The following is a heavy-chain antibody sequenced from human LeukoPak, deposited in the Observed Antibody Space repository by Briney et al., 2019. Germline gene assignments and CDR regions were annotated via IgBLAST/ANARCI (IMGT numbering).Heavy chain of an antibody. Sequence: GGSLRLSCAASGSTFSSYAMSWVRQAPGKGLEWVSAISGSGGSTHYADSVKGRFTISRDNSKNTLYLQMNSLRAEDTAVYYCAKVPLYYYDSSGYYDYWGQGTLVTVSS. CDR1: GSTFSSYA. D-gene: IGHD3-22*01. CDR2: ISGSGGST. CDR3: AKVPLYYYDSSGYYDY. J-gene: IGHJ4*02. V-gene: IGHV3-23*01.